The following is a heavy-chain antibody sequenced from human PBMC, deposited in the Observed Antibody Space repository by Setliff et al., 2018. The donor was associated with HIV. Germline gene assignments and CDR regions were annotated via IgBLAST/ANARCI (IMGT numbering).Heavy chain of an antibody. CDR1: GFTFSSYE. Sequence: GGSLRLSCAASGFTFSSYEMNWVRQAPGKGLEWVSYISSSDNTIHYADSVRGRFTISRDNAKNSLYLQMNSLRAEDTAMYYCARGGWSVDTAMVQPLDWGQGTLVTVSS. V-gene: IGHV3-48*03. J-gene: IGHJ4*02. CDR3: ARGGWSVDTAMVQPLD. D-gene: IGHD5-18*01. CDR2: ISSSDNTI.